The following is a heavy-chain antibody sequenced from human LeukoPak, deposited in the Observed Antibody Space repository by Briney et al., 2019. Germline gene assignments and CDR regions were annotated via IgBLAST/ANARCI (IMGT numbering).Heavy chain of an antibody. CDR3: AKEGYQLLYGYYYYGMDV. J-gene: IGHJ6*02. V-gene: IGHV3-30*18. CDR2: ISYDGSNK. D-gene: IGHD2-2*02. Sequence: PGGSLRLSCAASGFTFSSYGMHWVRQAPGKGLEWVAVISYDGSNKYYADTVKGLFTISRDNSKNTLYLQMNSLRAEDTAVYYCAKEGYQLLYGYYYYGMDVWGQGTTVTVSS. CDR1: GFTFSSYG.